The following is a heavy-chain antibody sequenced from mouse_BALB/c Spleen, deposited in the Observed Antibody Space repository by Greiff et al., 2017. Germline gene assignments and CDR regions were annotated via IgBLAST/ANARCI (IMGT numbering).Heavy chain of an antibody. CDR3: ARDGYFAMDY. CDR1: GYSITSGYY. V-gene: IGHV3-6*02. CDR2: ISYDGSN. Sequence: EVQLVESGPGLVKPSQSLSLTCSVTGYSITSGYYWNWIRQFPGNKLEWMGYISYDGSNNYNPSLKNRISITRDTSKNQFFLKLNSVTTEDTATDYCARDGYFAMDYWGQGTSVTVSS. J-gene: IGHJ4*01.